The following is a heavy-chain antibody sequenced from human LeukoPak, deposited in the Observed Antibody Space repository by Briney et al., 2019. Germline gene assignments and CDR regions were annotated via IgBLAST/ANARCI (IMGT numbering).Heavy chain of an antibody. J-gene: IGHJ5*02. CDR3: ARDSGYSSGWYET. V-gene: IGHV4-39*07. CDR1: GGSISSNNYY. Sequence: SETLSLTCTVSGGSISSNNYYWGWIRQPPGKGLEWIGNIYYSGSTYYNPSLKSRVSISVDTSKNQLSLKLSSVTAADTAVYYCARDSGYSSGWYETWGQGTLVTVSS. CDR2: IYYSGST. D-gene: IGHD6-19*01.